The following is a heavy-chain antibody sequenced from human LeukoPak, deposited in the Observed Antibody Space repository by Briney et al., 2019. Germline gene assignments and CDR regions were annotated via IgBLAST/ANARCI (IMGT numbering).Heavy chain of an antibody. J-gene: IGHJ4*02. CDR2: ISYDGSNK. CDR3: AKNRGDSSSWYFDY. V-gene: IGHV3-30*18. Sequence: PGGSLRLSCAASGSTFSSYAMHWVRQAPGKGLEWVAIISYDGSNKYYADSVKGRFTISRDNSKNTLYLQMNSLRAEDTAVYYCAKNRGDSSSWYFDYWGQGTLVTVSS. CDR1: GSTFSSYA. D-gene: IGHD6-13*01.